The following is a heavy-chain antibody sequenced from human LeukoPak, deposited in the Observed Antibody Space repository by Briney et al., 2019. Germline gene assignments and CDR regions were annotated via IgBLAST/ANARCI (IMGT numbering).Heavy chain of an antibody. V-gene: IGHV3-20*04. CDR3: ARDLGYSYGSVPPLGLGY. J-gene: IGHJ4*02. Sequence: PGGSLRLSCAASGFTFDDYGMSWVRQAPGKGLEWVSGINWNGGSTGYADSVKGRFTISRDNAKNSLYLQMNSLRAEDTALYYCARDLGYSYGSVPPLGLGYWGQGTLVTVSS. CDR1: GFTFDDYG. D-gene: IGHD5-18*01. CDR2: INWNGGST.